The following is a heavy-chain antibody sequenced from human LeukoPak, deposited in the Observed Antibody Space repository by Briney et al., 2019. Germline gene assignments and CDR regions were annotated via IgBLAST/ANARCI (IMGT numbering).Heavy chain of an antibody. CDR3: VKEHVDRGFTRSFEI. D-gene: IGHD3-10*01. CDR2: ISATNT. V-gene: IGHV3-23*01. CDR1: GFTFRTNA. J-gene: IGHJ3*02. Sequence: GGSLRLPCAASGFTFRTNAMSWVRQAPGKGLEWVSAISATNTYYADAVKGRFTISRDDSKNTVYLHMNSLTAEDRAVYYCVKEHVDRGFTRSFEIWGQGTVVTVSS.